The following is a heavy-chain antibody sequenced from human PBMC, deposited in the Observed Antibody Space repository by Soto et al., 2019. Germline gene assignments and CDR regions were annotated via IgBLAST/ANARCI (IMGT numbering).Heavy chain of an antibody. V-gene: IGHV4-30-4*08. CDR1: GGSICSTNPY. CDR3: ARDSYYDSSGYTGGFAFDI. J-gene: IGHJ3*02. D-gene: IGHD3-22*01. Sequence: SETLSLTCAVSGGSICSTNPYWSWIRQHPGKGLEWIGYISYSGRTYYNPSLKSRVTISVDTSKNQFSLKLSSVTAADTAVYYWARDSYYDSSGYTGGFAFDIWGQGTMVTVSS. CDR2: ISYSGRT.